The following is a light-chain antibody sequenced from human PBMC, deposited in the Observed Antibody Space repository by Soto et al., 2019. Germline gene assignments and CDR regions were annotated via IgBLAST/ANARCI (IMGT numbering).Light chain of an antibody. CDR2: EDT. J-gene: IGLJ1*01. CDR1: SSDVGNYDL. Sequence: QSALAQPASVSGSPRQSITISCTGTSSDVGNYDLVSWYQQHPGRAPKLMIYEDTKRPSGVSNRFSASKSGNTASLTVSGLQPEDEADYYCCSYAGSSTHYVFGTGTKVTV. CDR3: CSYAGSSTHYV. V-gene: IGLV2-23*01.